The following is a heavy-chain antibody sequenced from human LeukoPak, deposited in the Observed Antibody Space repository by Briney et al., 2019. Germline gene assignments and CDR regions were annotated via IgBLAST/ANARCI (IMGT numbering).Heavy chain of an antibody. CDR1: GFTFSSYG. D-gene: IGHD3-10*01. CDR3: AKDSDSMVLRYFQH. Sequence: GGPLRLSCAASGFTFSSYGMHWVRQAPGKGLEWVAVISYDGSNKYYADSVKGRFTISRDNSKNTLYLQMNSLRAEDTAVYYCAKDSDSMVLRYFQHWGQGTLVTVSS. V-gene: IGHV3-30*18. J-gene: IGHJ1*01. CDR2: ISYDGSNK.